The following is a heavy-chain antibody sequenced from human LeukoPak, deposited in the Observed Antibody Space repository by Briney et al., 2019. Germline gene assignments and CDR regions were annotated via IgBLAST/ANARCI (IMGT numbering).Heavy chain of an antibody. CDR3: ARHTRRAFDI. V-gene: IGHV3-53*01. Sequence: GGSLRLSCTASGLTVSDNYVDWVRQAPGTGLEWVSIIYSGRTTYHKNSVTGRFTTSRDSSKNMLYLQMNSLRAEDTAVYYCARHTRRAFDIWGQGTMVTVSS. J-gene: IGHJ3*02. D-gene: IGHD1-26*01. CDR1: GLTVSDNY. CDR2: IYSGRTT.